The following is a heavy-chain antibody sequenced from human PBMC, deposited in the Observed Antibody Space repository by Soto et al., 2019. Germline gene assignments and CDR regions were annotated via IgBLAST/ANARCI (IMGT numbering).Heavy chain of an antibody. CDR2: ISSSSSYI. J-gene: IGHJ2*01. CDR3: ARLLEGYCSSTSCYGADWYFDL. CDR1: GFTFSSYS. V-gene: IGHV3-21*04. D-gene: IGHD2-2*01. Sequence: EVQLVESGGGLVKPGGSLRLSCAASGFTFSSYSMNWVRQAPGKGLEWVSSISSSSSYIYYADSVKGRFTISRDNAKNSLYLQMNSLRAEDTAVYYRARLLEGYCSSTSCYGADWYFDLWGRGTLVTVSS.